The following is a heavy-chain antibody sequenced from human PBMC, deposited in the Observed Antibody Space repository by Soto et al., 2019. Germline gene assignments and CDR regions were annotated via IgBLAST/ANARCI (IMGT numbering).Heavy chain of an antibody. V-gene: IGHV3-30-3*01. J-gene: IGHJ4*02. CDR3: ARVPRQLWLPKALDY. D-gene: IGHD5-18*01. CDR1: GFTCSSYA. Sequence: QVQLVESGGGVVQPGRSLRLSCAASGFTCSSYAMHLVRQAPGKGLEWVAVISYDGSNKYYADSVKGRFTISRDNSKNKLYLQMNSLRAEDTAVYYCARVPRQLWLPKALDYWGQGTLVTVSS. CDR2: ISYDGSNK.